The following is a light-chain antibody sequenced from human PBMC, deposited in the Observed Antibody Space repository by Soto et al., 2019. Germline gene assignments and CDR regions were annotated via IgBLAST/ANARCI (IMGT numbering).Light chain of an antibody. CDR1: QTISSW. CDR3: QQYENIPT. J-gene: IGKJ5*01. Sequence: DIQMTQSPSTLSASVGDRVTITCRASQTISSWLAWYQHKPGRAPKLLIYDASNLEAGVPSRFRGSGSGTDFTFTIRRLQPEDIATYYCQQYENIPTFGQGTRLEIK. V-gene: IGKV1-33*01. CDR2: DAS.